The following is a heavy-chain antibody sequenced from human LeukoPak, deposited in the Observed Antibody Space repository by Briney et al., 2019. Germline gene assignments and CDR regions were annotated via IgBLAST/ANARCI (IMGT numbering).Heavy chain of an antibody. CDR3: VRTTYYYDTSGHLGFDH. CDR2: IFHSGIS. CDR1: GYSISGGYY. D-gene: IGHD3-22*01. Sequence: SKTLSLTCAVSGYSISGGYYWGWIRQPPGKGLEWIGNIFHSGISHYNPSLSSRLTMSVDTSKNQFSLNLRSVTAADTAVYYCVRTTYYYDTSGHLGFDHWGQGTLVTVSS. J-gene: IGHJ4*02. V-gene: IGHV4-38-2*01.